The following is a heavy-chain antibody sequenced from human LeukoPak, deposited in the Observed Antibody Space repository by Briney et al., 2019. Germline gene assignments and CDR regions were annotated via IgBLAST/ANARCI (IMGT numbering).Heavy chain of an antibody. CDR2: ISSSSSTI. CDR1: GFTFSGYS. J-gene: IGHJ3*02. V-gene: IGHV3-48*02. Sequence: GSLRLSCAASGFTFSGYSMNWVRQAPGKGLEWVSYISSSSSTIYYADSVKGRFTISRDNARNSLYLQMNSLRDEDTAVYYCVRESTYAFHIWGQGTMVTVSS. CDR3: VRESTYAFHI. D-gene: IGHD2/OR15-2a*01.